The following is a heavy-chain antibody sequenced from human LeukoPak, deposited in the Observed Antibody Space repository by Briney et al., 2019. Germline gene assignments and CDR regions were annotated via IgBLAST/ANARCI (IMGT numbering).Heavy chain of an antibody. CDR3: ARDVRDFPPY. CDR2: ISSSSSYI. CDR1: GFTFSSYS. J-gene: IGHJ4*02. D-gene: IGHD3-3*01. V-gene: IGHV3-21*01. Sequence: GGSLRLSCAASGFTFSSYSMNWVRQALGKGLEWVSSISSSSSYIYYADSVKGRFTISRDNAKNSLYLQMNSLRAEDTAVYYCARDVRDFPPYWGQGTLVTVSS.